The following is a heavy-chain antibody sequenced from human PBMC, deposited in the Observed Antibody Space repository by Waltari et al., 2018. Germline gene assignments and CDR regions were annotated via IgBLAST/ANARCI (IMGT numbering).Heavy chain of an antibody. J-gene: IGHJ4*02. V-gene: IGHV2-26*01. CDR2: IFSNDEK. CDR1: GFSLSNARMG. CDR3: ARIMGSSSSQAIDY. Sequence: QVTLTESGPVLVKPTETLTLTCTASGFSLSNARMGVSWIRQPPGKALEWLAHIFSNDEKSYSTSLKSRLTISKDTSKSQVVLTMTNMDPVDTATYYCARIMGSSSSQAIDYWGQGTLVTVSS. D-gene: IGHD6-6*01.